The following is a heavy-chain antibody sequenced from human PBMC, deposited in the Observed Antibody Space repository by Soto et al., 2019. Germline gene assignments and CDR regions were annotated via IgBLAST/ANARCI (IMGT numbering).Heavy chain of an antibody. CDR3: AKGGVMGSGQFDY. V-gene: IGHV3-23*01. CDR1: GFTFSSYA. Sequence: GGSLRLSCAASGFTFSSYAMSWVRQAPGKGLEWVSAISGSGGSTYYADSVKGRFTISGDNSKNTLYLQMNSLRAEDTAVYYCAKGGVMGSGQFDYWGQGTLVTVSS. CDR2: ISGSGGST. J-gene: IGHJ4*02. D-gene: IGHD2-8*01.